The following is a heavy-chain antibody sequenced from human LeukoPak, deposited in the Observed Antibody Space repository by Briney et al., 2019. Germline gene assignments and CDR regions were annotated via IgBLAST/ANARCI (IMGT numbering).Heavy chain of an antibody. CDR3: AREVGAVAGTVGY. J-gene: IGHJ4*02. CDR1: GGSISSYY. D-gene: IGHD6-19*01. V-gene: IGHV4-59*01. CDR2: IYYSGST. Sequence: PSETLSLTCTVSGGSISSYYWSWIRQPPGKGLEWIGYIYYSGSTNYNPSLKSRVTISVDTSKNQFSLKLSSVTAADTAVYYCAREVGAVAGTVGYWGQGTLVTVSS.